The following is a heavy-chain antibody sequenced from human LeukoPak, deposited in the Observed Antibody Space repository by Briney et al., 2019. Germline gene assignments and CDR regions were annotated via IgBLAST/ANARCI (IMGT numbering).Heavy chain of an antibody. CDR1: GGSINSGSYY. D-gene: IGHD6-13*01. J-gene: IGHJ4*02. CDR2: IYTSGST. Sequence: SGTLSLTCTVSGGSINSGSYYWSWIRQPAGKGLEWIGRIYTSGSTNYNPSLKSRVTISVDTSKNQFSLKLSSVTAADTAVYYCASGIAADLYWGQGTLVTVSS. V-gene: IGHV4-61*02. CDR3: ASGIAADLY.